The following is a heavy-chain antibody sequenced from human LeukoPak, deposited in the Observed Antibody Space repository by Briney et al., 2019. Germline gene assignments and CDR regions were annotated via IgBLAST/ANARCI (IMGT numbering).Heavy chain of an antibody. CDR3: ARGGSFRSGGYQLLATY. V-gene: IGHV1-8*01. CDR2: MNPNRGNT. Sequence: ASVKVSCKASGYTFNSYDINWVRQATGQGLEWMGWMNPNRGNTGYAQKFQRRVTITRNTSISTAYMELSSLRSEATAVYYCARGGSFRSGGYQLLATYWGQGTLVTVSS. CDR1: GYTFNSYD. D-gene: IGHD2-2*01. J-gene: IGHJ4*02.